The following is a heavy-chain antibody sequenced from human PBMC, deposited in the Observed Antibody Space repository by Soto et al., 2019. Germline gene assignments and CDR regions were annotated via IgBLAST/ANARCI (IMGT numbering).Heavy chain of an antibody. D-gene: IGHD1-1*01. Sequence: QVHLVQSGAEVKKPGASVKVSCKGSGYTFTSYGITWVRQAPGQGLEWMGWISAHNGNTNYAQKLQRRVPVTRDTSTRTADMELRSLSSDDTDVYYCARGRYGDYWGQGALVTVSS. CDR3: ARGRYGDY. CDR2: ISAHNGNT. CDR1: GYTFTSYG. V-gene: IGHV1-18*01. J-gene: IGHJ4*02.